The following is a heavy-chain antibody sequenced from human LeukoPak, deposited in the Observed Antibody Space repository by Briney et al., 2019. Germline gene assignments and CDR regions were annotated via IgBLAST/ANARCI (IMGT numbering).Heavy chain of an antibody. D-gene: IGHD3-22*01. CDR3: AATYYYDSSGYYYVDIDY. J-gene: IGHJ4*02. CDR2: IIPIFGTA. CDR1: GYTFTTYD. Sequence: SVKVSCKASGYTFTTYDINWVRQAPGQGLEWMGGIIPIFGTANYAQKFQGRVTITADESTSTAYMELSSLRSEDTAVYYCAATYYYDSSGYYYVDIDYWGQGTLVTVSS. V-gene: IGHV1-69*13.